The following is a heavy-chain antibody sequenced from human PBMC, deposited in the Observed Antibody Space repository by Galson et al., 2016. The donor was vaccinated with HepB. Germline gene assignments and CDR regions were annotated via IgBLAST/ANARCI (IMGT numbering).Heavy chain of an antibody. D-gene: IGHD2-2*01. CDR1: GYTFTSYW. V-gene: IGHV5-10-1*01. J-gene: IGHJ4*02. CDR2: IDPSDSET. CDR3: VRHSCGSTSCSYYFDY. Sequence: SGAEVKKPGESLRISCKASGYTFTSYWISWVRQMPGKGLEWMGRIDPSDSETRYSPSFLGHVTISADQSISTAYLQWSSLKAPDTAMYYCVRHSCGSTSCSYYFDYWGQGTLVTVSS.